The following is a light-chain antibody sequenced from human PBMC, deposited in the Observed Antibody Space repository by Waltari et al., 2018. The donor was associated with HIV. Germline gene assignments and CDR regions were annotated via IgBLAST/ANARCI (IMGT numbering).Light chain of an antibody. CDR1: NIGSKS. CDR3: QVWDSSSDLNWV. V-gene: IGLV3-21*04. J-gene: IGLJ3*02. Sequence: SYVLTQPTSVSVAPGKTARITCGGDNIGSKSVHWYQQKPGQAPVLVIYDDSDRPAGIPERFSGANSGNTATLTISRVEAGDEADDYCQVWDSSSDLNWVFGGGTKLTVL. CDR2: DDS.